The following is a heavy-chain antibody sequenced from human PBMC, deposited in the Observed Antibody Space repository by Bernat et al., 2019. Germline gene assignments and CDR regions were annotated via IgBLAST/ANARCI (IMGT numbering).Heavy chain of an antibody. CDR2: INPNSGGT. D-gene: IGHD1-26*01. Sequence: QVQLVQSGAEVKKPGASVKVSCKASGYTFTGYYMHWVRQAPGQGLEWMGWINPNSGGTNYAQKFQGWVTMTRDTSISTAYMELSRLRSDDTAVYYCARGVFRVMGGSYYPEYFQHWGQGNLVTVSS. V-gene: IGHV1-2*04. CDR3: ARGVFRVMGGSYYPEYFQH. CDR1: GYTFTGYY. J-gene: IGHJ1*01.